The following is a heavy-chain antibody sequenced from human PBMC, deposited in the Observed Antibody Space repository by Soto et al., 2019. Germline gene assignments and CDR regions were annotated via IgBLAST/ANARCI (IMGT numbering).Heavy chain of an antibody. D-gene: IGHD3-10*01. Sequence: PGGSLRLSCAASGFTFSSYAMHWVRQAPGKGLEWVAVISYDGSNKYYADSVKGRFTISRDNSKNTLYLQMNSLRAEDTAVYYCARGWKLLWFGELPPPYYYYYGMDVWGQGTTVTVSS. J-gene: IGHJ6*02. CDR1: GFTFSSYA. CDR2: ISYDGSNK. V-gene: IGHV3-30-3*01. CDR3: ARGWKLLWFGELPPPYYYYYGMDV.